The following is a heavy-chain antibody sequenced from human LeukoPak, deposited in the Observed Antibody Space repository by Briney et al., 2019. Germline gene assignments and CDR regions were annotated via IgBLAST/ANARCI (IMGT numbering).Heavy chain of an antibody. CDR3: ASADYYDSSGYRDY. CDR1: GYTFSGFY. CDR2: INPNSGGT. D-gene: IGHD3-22*01. J-gene: IGHJ4*02. V-gene: IGHV1-2*02. Sequence: GASVKVSCKASGYTFSGFYIHWVRQAPGQGLEWMGWINPNSGGTNFAQKFQGRVTMTRDTSISTAYMELSRLRSDDTAVYFCASADYYDSSGYRDYWGQGTLVTVSS.